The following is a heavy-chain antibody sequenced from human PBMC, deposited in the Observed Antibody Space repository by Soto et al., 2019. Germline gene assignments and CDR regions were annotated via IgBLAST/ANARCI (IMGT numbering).Heavy chain of an antibody. D-gene: IGHD1-1*01. Sequence: EVQLVESGGGLVKPGESLRLSCAASGFTFSRAWMSWVRQSRGKGLVWVGRIKTKSDGGTTDYAASVKGRFTISRDDSEKTVDLQIDSLEPDDTAVYYCTRVQAYGYYGMDVWGQGTTVTVSS. CDR3: TRVQAYGYYGMDV. CDR1: GFTFSRAW. CDR2: IKTKSDGGTT. J-gene: IGHJ6*02. V-gene: IGHV3-15*01.